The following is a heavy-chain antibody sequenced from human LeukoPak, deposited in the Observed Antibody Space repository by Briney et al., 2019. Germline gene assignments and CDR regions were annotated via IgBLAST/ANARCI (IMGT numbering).Heavy chain of an antibody. Sequence: ASVKVSCKASGGTLSSYAISWVRQAPGKGLEWMGGFDPEDGETIYAQKFQGRVTMTEDTSTDTAYMELSSLRSEDTAVYYCATSIGYSGYNWYFDLWGRGTLVTVSS. J-gene: IGHJ2*01. D-gene: IGHD5-12*01. V-gene: IGHV1-24*01. CDR3: ATSIGYSGYNWYFDL. CDR2: FDPEDGET. CDR1: GGTLSSYA.